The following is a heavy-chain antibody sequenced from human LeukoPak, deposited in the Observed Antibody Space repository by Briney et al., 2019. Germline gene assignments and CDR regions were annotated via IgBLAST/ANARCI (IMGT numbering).Heavy chain of an antibody. V-gene: IGHV3-30*02. CDR2: IGNDGSNK. CDR1: GFTFSTFG. CDR3: AAHQGYCSGGGCGPY. D-gene: IGHD2-15*01. Sequence: QPGGSLRLSCAASGFTFSTFGMHWVRQAPGKGLEWLAFIGNDGSNKYYVDSVKGRFTISRDNSKNTLYLQMNTLRAKDTAVYHCAAHQGYCSGGGCGPYWGQGTQVTVSS. J-gene: IGHJ4*02.